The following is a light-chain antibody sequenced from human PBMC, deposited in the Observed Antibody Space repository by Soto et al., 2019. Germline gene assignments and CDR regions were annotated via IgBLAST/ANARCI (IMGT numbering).Light chain of an antibody. CDR1: QSLTNNF. Sequence: EIVLTQSPATLSLSPGERVTLSCAASQSLTNNFLAWYQQRPGLAPKLLIFDVSTRATGIPDRFSGSGSGTDFTLTISRLEPEDFAVYYCQRFDNSPTFGGGTKVEFK. CDR3: QRFDNSPT. J-gene: IGKJ4*01. V-gene: IGKV3D-20*01. CDR2: DVS.